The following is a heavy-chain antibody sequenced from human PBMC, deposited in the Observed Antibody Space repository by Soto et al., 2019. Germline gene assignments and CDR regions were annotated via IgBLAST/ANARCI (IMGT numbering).Heavy chain of an antibody. Sequence: GGSLRLSCAASGFTFSSYGMHWVRQAPGKGLEWVAVIWYDGSNKYYADSVKGRFTISRDNSKNTLYLQMNSLRAEDTAVYYCARDPYGYNSEPYYYYMDVWGKGTTVTVSS. D-gene: IGHD5-18*01. V-gene: IGHV3-33*01. CDR3: ARDPYGYNSEPYYYYMDV. CDR1: GFTFSSYG. J-gene: IGHJ6*03. CDR2: IWYDGSNK.